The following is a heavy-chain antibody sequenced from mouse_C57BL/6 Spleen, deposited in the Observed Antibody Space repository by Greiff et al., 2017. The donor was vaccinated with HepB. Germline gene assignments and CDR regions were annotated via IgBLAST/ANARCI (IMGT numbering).Heavy chain of an antibody. D-gene: IGHD2-2*01. J-gene: IGHJ4*01. CDR3: ARRYGYDAYYAMDY. CDR1: GFTFSDYG. V-gene: IGHV5-17*01. CDR2: ISSGSSTI. Sequence: EVQRVESGGGLVKPGGSLKLSCAASGFTFSDYGMHWVRQAPEKGLEWVAYISSGSSTIYYADTVKGRFTISRDNAKNTLFLQMTSLRSEDTAMYYCARRYGYDAYYAMDYWGQGTSVTVSS.